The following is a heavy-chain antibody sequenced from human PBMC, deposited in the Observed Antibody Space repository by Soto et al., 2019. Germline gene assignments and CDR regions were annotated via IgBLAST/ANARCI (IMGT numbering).Heavy chain of an antibody. CDR3: ARDLGIAAANDY. V-gene: IGHV3-48*03. CDR1: GFTFSSYE. Sequence: GGSLRLSCAASGFTFSSYEMNWVRQAPGKGLEWVSYISSSGSTIYYADSVKGRFTISRDNAKNSLYLQMNSLRAEDTAVYYCARDLGIAAANDYWGQGTLVTVSS. J-gene: IGHJ4*02. CDR2: ISSSGSTI. D-gene: IGHD6-13*01.